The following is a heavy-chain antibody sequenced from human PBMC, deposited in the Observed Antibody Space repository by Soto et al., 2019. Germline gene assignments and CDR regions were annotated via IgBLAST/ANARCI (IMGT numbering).Heavy chain of an antibody. CDR2: ISGSGGST. D-gene: IGHD3-22*01. Sequence: PEGYLRLSCAASGFTFSSYAMSWVRQAPGKGLEWVSAISGSGGSTYYADSVKGRFTISRDNSKNTLYLQMNSLRAEDTAVYYCANDFQYYYDSSGYDDAFDIWGQGTMVTV. J-gene: IGHJ3*02. CDR3: ANDFQYYYDSSGYDDAFDI. V-gene: IGHV3-23*01. CDR1: GFTFSSYA.